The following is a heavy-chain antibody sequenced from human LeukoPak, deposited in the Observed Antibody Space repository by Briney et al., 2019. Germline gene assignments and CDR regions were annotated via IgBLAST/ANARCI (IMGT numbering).Heavy chain of an antibody. CDR3: ARVQWLAKEFDY. Sequence: SETLSLTCTVSGGSISSSSYYWGWIRQPPGKGLEWIGSIYYSGSTNYNPSLKSRVTISVDTSKNQFSLKLSSVTAADTAVYYCARVQWLAKEFDYWGQGTLVTVSS. CDR1: GGSISSSSYY. J-gene: IGHJ4*02. V-gene: IGHV4-39*07. CDR2: IYYSGST. D-gene: IGHD6-19*01.